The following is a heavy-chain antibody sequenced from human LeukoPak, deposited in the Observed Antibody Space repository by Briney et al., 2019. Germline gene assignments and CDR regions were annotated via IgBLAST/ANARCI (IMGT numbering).Heavy chain of an antibody. CDR2: IYYSGST. D-gene: IGHD2-2*02. V-gene: IGHV4-59*01. CDR1: GGSISSYY. Sequence: SETLSLTCTVSGGSISSYYWSWIRQPPGKGLEWIGYIYYSGSTNYNPSLKSRVTISVDTSKNQFSLKLSSVTAADTAVYYCARGVEDIVVVPAAIEFDYWGQGTLVTVSS. J-gene: IGHJ4*02. CDR3: ARGVEDIVVVPAAIEFDY.